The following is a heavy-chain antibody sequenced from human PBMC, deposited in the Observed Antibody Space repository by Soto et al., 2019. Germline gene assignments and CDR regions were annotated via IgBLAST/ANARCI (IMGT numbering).Heavy chain of an antibody. CDR3: ASEHYTLEPGNYYYYGMDV. CDR2: ISAYNGNT. V-gene: IGHV1-18*01. D-gene: IGHD1-1*01. J-gene: IGHJ6*02. CDR1: GYTFTSYG. Sequence: ASVKVSCKASGYTFTSYGISWVRQAPGQGLEWMGWISAYNGNTNYAQKLQGRVTMTTDTSTSTAYMELRSLRSDDTAVYYCASEHYTLEPGNYYYYGMDVWGQGTTVTVSS.